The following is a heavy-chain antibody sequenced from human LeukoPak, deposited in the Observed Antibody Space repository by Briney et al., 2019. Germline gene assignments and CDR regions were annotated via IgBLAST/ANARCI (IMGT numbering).Heavy chain of an antibody. J-gene: IGHJ4*02. D-gene: IGHD4-17*01. CDR2: ISSSSSYI. CDR3: ARDRADPDYGDYVFAY. Sequence: PGGSLRLSCAASGFTFSCYSMSWVRQAPGKGLEWVSSISSSSSYIYYADSVKGRFTISRDNAKNSLYLQMNSLRAEDTAVYYCARDRADPDYGDYVFAYWGQGTLVTVSS. V-gene: IGHV3-21*01. CDR1: GFTFSCYS.